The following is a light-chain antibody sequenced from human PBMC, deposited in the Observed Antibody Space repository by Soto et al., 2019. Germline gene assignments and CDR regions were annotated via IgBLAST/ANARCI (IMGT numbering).Light chain of an antibody. CDR3: QSYDSSLSCVV. V-gene: IGLV1-40*01. CDR1: SSNIGAGYD. CDR2: ANT. Sequence: QSVLTQAPSVSGAPGQRVTISCTGSSSNIGAGYDVHWYQQLPGTAPKLLIYANTNRPSGVPDRFSGSKSGTSASLAITGLQAEDEADYYCQSYDSSLSCVVFGGGTKLTVL. J-gene: IGLJ2*01.